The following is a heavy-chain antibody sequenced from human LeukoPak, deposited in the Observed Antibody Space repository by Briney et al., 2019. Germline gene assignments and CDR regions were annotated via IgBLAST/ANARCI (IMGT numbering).Heavy chain of an antibody. CDR3: ARYSYQSDPSSSSYVDAFDI. J-gene: IGHJ3*02. CDR2: IYYSGST. CDR1: GGSITGISYY. D-gene: IGHD6-6*01. V-gene: IGHV4-39*07. Sequence: SETLSLTCTVSGGSITGISYYWGWIRQPPGKGLEWVGSIYYSGSTYYNPSLKSRVTISVDTSKNQSSLKLSSVTAADTAVYYCARYSYQSDPSSSSYVDAFDIWGQGTMVTVSS.